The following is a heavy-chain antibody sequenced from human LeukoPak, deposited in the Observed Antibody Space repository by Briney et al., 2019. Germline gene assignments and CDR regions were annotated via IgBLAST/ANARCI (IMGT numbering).Heavy chain of an antibody. J-gene: IGHJ3*02. CDR2: IYYSGST. CDR1: GGSISSGGYY. D-gene: IGHD1-14*01. CDR3: ANSFRGSITGAFDI. V-gene: IGHV4-31*03. Sequence: PSETLSLTCTVSGGSISSGGYYWSWIRQHPGKGLEWIGYIYYSGSTYYNPSLKSRVTISVDTSKNQFSPKLSSVTAADTAVYYCANSFRGSITGAFDIWGLGTMVTVSS.